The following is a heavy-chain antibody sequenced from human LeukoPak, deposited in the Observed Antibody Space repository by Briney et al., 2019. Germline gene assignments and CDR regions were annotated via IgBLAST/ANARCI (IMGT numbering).Heavy chain of an antibody. V-gene: IGHV1-24*01. Sequence: GASVKVSCKVSGYTLTELSMHWVRQAPGKGLEWMGGFDPEDGETIYAQKFQGRVTMTEDTSTDTAYMELSSLRPEDTAVYYCATGLGELQEGNYWGQGTLVTVSS. D-gene: IGHD3-10*01. CDR2: FDPEDGET. CDR3: ATGLGELQEGNY. CDR1: GYTLTELS. J-gene: IGHJ4*02.